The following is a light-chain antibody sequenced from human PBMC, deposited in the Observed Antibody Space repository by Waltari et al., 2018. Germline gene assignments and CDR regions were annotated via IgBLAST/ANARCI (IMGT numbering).Light chain of an antibody. CDR3: SSYDGSNYLGL. Sequence: QSALTQPPSASGSPGQSITISCTGTSSDVGGYKDVSRYQQHPDKAPKLIIYEVNKRSSGVPDRFSGSKSGNTASLTVSGLQAEDEADYYCSSYDGSNYLGLFGTGTKVTIL. J-gene: IGLJ1*01. CDR1: SSDVGGYKD. CDR2: EVN. V-gene: IGLV2-8*01.